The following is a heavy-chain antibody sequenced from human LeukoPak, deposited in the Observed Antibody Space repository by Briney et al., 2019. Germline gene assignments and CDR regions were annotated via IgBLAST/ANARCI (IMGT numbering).Heavy chain of an antibody. D-gene: IGHD2-2*01. CDR2: IYHSGST. CDR1: GGSISSGGYS. V-gene: IGHV4-30-2*01. CDR3: ARGPLGYCSSTSCYSFHP. Sequence: SETLSLTCAVSGGSISSGGYSWSWVRQPPGTGLEWLGYIYHSGSTYYNPSLKSRVTISVDRSKNQFSLKLSSVTAADTAVYYCARGPLGYCSSTSCYSFHPWGQGTLVTVSS. J-gene: IGHJ5*02.